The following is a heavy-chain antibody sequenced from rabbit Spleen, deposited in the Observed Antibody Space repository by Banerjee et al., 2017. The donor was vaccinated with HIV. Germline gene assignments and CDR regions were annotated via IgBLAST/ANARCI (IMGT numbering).Heavy chain of an antibody. V-gene: IGHV1S45*01. CDR1: GFSFSDRDV. D-gene: IGHD1-1*01. CDR2: INTATGKA. Sequence: QEQLVESGGGLVKPEGSLTLTCKASGFSFSDRDVMCWVRQAPGKGLEWIACINTATGKAVYANWAKSRFTISRTSSTTVTLQMTSLTAADTATYFCARDLTSVVGWNFNLWGPGTLVTVS. CDR3: ARDLTSVVGWNFNL. J-gene: IGHJ4*01.